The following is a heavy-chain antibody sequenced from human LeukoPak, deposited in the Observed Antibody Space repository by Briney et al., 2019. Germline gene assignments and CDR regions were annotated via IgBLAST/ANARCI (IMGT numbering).Heavy chain of an antibody. CDR2: INSDGSST. CDR3: ARGPSYYYDSSGYYYGH. J-gene: IGHJ4*02. CDR1: GFTFSSYW. Sequence: GGSLRLSCAASGFTFSSYWMHWVRQAPGKGLVWFSRINSDGSSTSYADSVKGRFTISRDNAKNTLYLQMNSLRAEDTAVYYCARGPSYYYDSSGYYYGHWGQGTLVTVSS. D-gene: IGHD3-22*01. V-gene: IGHV3-74*01.